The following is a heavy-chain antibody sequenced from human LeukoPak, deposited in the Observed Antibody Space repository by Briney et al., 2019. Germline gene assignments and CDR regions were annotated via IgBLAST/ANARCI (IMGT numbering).Heavy chain of an antibody. J-gene: IGHJ4*02. CDR3: ADSGGGSYAGVDY. Sequence: ESGATLRIPRETLRLTFSFSGFSWSSSGLGMGLNRQPPGKALKWLSLIYWDDDKRYIPSLKSRFTITKDTSNTQVVLTMTKMAPVETATYCCADSGGGSYAGVDYWGQGTLVTVSS. D-gene: IGHD1-26*01. CDR2: IYWDDDK. V-gene: IGHV2-5*02. CDR1: GFSWSSSGLG.